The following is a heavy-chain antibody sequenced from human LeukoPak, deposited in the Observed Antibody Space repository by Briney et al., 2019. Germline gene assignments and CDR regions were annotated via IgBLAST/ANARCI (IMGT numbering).Heavy chain of an antibody. J-gene: IGHJ4*02. CDR2: VNRDGSET. CDR1: GFALSSHW. V-gene: IGHV3-7*01. Sequence: PGGSLRLSCAASGFALSSHWMTWVRQVPGRGPEWVANVNRDGSETYYLDSVKGRFTISRDNAKNSLYLQMNSLRAEDTAVYYCARDPDYGGNSFVFDYWGQGTLVTVSS. D-gene: IGHD4-23*01. CDR3: ARDPDYGGNSFVFDY.